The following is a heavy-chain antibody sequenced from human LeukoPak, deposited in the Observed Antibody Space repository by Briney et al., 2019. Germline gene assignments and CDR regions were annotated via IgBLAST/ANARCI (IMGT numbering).Heavy chain of an antibody. CDR2: VNGDGSST. D-gene: IGHD2/OR15-2a*01. CDR1: FTFTSYW. CDR3: ATGLYAFDY. V-gene: IGHV3-74*01. J-gene: IGHJ4*02. Sequence: GGSLRLSCKFTFTSYWLHWIRQPPGKALVWVSRVNGDGSSTTYADSVRGRFTISRDSTKNTLYLQMSSLRAEDTAVYYCATGLYAFDYWGQGTLVTVFS.